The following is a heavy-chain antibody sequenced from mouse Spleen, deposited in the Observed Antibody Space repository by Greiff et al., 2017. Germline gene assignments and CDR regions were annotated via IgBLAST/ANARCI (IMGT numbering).Heavy chain of an antibody. CDR3: ARDSNPYWYFDV. CDR2: INYDGSST. J-gene: IGHJ1*01. D-gene: IGHD2-5*01. V-gene: IGHV5-16*01. CDR1: GFTFSDYY. Sequence: EVRLVESEGGLVQPGSSMKLSCTASGFTFSDYYMAWVRQVPEKGLEWVANINYDGSSTYYLDSLKSRFIISRDNAKNILYLQMSSLKSEDTATYYCARDSNPYWYFDVWGAGTTVTVSS.